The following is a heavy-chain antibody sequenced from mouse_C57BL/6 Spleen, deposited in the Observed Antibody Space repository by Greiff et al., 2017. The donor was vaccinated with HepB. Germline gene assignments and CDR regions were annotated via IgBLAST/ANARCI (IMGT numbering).Heavy chain of an antibody. J-gene: IGHJ2*01. CDR1: GYAFSSSW. CDR3: ARDITTVVAHFDC. D-gene: IGHD1-1*01. Sequence: VQLQQSGPELVKPGASVKISCKASGYAFSSSWMNWVKQRPGKGLEWIGRIYPGDGDTNYNGKFKGKATLTADKSSSTAYMQLSSLTSEDSAVYCCARDITTVVAHFDCWGQGTTLTVSS. CDR2: IYPGDGDT. V-gene: IGHV1-82*01.